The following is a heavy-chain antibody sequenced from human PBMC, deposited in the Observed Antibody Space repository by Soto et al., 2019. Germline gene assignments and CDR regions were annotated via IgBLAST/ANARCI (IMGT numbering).Heavy chain of an antibody. CDR2: SRNKANSYTT. V-gene: IGHV3-72*01. CDR3: TRVYYDSSGYYGRADY. D-gene: IGHD3-22*01. J-gene: IGHJ4*02. CDR1: GFSFSDHY. Sequence: GGSLRLSCAASGFSFSDHYMDWVRQAPGKGLEWVGRSRNKANSYTTEYAASVKGRFTISRDGSKNSLYLQMNSLNAEDTAVYYCTRVYYDSSGYYGRADYWGQGTLVTVSS.